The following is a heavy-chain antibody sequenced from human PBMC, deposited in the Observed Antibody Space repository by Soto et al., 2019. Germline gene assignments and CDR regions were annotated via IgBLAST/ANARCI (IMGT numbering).Heavy chain of an antibody. CDR1: GGSISSSNYY. J-gene: IGHJ5*02. CDR3: ARGGHLGYCSSTSCLDNWFDP. D-gene: IGHD2-2*01. Sequence: PSETLSLTYTVSGGSISSSNYYWGWIRQPPGRGLEWIGTINHTGSTNYNPSLKSRVTISVDTSKNQFSLKLSSVTAADTAVYYCARGGHLGYCSSTSCLDNWFDPWGQGTLVTVSS. V-gene: IGHV4-39*07. CDR2: INHTGST.